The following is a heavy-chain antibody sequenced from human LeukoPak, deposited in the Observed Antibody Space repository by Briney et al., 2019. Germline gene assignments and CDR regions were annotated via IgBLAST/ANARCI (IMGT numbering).Heavy chain of an antibody. Sequence: PSETLSLTCTVSGGSISSGDYYWSWIRQSPGKGLEWIGHIYYSGTTKYNPSLKSRVTMSVDTSKSQFSLNLSSVTAADTAVYYCARVIGYCGSTNCPGGFDPWGQGTLVTVSS. CDR2: IYYSGTT. D-gene: IGHD2-2*01. CDR1: GGSISSGDYY. V-gene: IGHV4-61*08. J-gene: IGHJ5*02. CDR3: ARVIGYCGSTNCPGGFDP.